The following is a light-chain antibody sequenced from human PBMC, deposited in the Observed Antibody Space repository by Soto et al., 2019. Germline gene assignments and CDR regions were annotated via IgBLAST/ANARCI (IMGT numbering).Light chain of an antibody. V-gene: IGKV3-15*01. CDR3: QQYYNWPPWT. Sequence: EIVMTQSPATLSVSPGERATLSCRASQSVSSNLDWYQQKPGQAPRLLIYGASTRATGVPARFSGSGSGTEFTLTISSQQSEDFAVYYCQQYYNWPPWTFGQGTKVEIK. CDR2: GAS. J-gene: IGKJ1*01. CDR1: QSVSSN.